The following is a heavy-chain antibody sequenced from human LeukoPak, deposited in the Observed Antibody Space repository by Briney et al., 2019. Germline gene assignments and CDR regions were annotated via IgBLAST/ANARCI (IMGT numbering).Heavy chain of an antibody. V-gene: IGHV4-59*13. Sequence: SETLSLTCTVSGGSISSYYWSWIRQPPGKGLEWIGYISYSGSTNFNPSLKSRVTISVDTSKNQFSLKLSSVTAADTAVYYWARGRTPGTNPNRFEPWGQGNLVTVSS. CDR2: ISYSGST. D-gene: IGHD1-1*01. CDR1: GGSISSYY. J-gene: IGHJ5*02. CDR3: ARGRTPGTNPNRFEP.